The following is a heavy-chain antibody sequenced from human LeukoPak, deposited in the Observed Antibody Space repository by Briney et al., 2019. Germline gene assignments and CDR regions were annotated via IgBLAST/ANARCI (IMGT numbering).Heavy chain of an antibody. CDR3: ARKGDYFDY. CDR2: IYYSGST. Sequence: PSETLSLTCTVSGGSISSSSYYWGWIRQPPGKGLEWIGSIYYSGSTYYNPSLKSRVTISVDTSKNQFSLKLSSVTAADTAVYYCARKGDYFDYWGQGTLVTVSS. V-gene: IGHV4-39*07. D-gene: IGHD3-16*01. J-gene: IGHJ4*02. CDR1: GGSISSSSYY.